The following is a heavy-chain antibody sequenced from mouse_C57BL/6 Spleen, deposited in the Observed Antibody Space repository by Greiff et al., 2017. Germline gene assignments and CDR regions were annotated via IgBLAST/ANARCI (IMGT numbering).Heavy chain of an antibody. Sequence: EVMLVESGGGLVKPGGSLKLSCAASGFTFSSYAMSWVRQTPEKRLEWVATISDGGSYTYYPDNVKGRFTSSRDNAKNNLYLQMSHLKSEDTAMYYCARENYDYPYFDYWGQGTTLTVSS. CDR3: ARENYDYPYFDY. D-gene: IGHD2-4*01. J-gene: IGHJ2*01. CDR1: GFTFSSYA. CDR2: ISDGGSYT. V-gene: IGHV5-4*01.